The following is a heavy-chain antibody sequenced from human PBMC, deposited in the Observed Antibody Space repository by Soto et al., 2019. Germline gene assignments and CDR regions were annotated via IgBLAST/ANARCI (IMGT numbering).Heavy chain of an antibody. Sequence: PSETLSLTCTVSGGSISSYYWSWIRQPPGKGLEWIGYIYYSGSTNYNPSLKSRVTISVDTSKNQFSLKLSSVTAADTAVYYCAGIVVVPAAMGFGYWGQGTLVTVSS. CDR1: GGSISSYY. CDR3: AGIVVVPAAMGFGY. J-gene: IGHJ4*02. V-gene: IGHV4-59*01. D-gene: IGHD2-2*01. CDR2: IYYSGST.